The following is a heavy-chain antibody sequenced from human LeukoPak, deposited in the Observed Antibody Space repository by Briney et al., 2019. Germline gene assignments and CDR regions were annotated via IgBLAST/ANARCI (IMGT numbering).Heavy chain of an antibody. D-gene: IGHD4-17*01. CDR3: ARDLTTVTIDPRIRDY. J-gene: IGHJ4*02. V-gene: IGHV3-21*01. CDR1: GITLISYN. Sequence: PGGSLRLSCAASGITLISYNMNWVRQAPGKGLEWVSSISSSSSYIYYADSVKGRFTISRDNAKNSLYLQMNSLRAEDTAVYYCARDLTTVTIDPRIRDYWGQGTLVTVSS. CDR2: ISSSSSYI.